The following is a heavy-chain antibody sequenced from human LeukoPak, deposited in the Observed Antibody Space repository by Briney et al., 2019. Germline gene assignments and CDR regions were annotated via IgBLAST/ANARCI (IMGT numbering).Heavy chain of an antibody. CDR2: IYYTGST. V-gene: IGHV4-59*01. J-gene: IGHJ4*02. CDR3: ARWGSIAVARFDY. CDR1: GGSISSYY. D-gene: IGHD6-6*01. Sequence: SETLSLTCTVSGGSISSYYWSWIRQPPGKGLEWIGYIYYTGSTNYNPSLTSRVNISVDTSKNQFSLNLTSVTAADTTVYYCARWGSIAVARFDYWGQGTLVTVSS.